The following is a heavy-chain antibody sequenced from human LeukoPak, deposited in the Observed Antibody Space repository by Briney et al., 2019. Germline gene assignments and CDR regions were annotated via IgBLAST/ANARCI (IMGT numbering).Heavy chain of an antibody. CDR2: IYTSGST. V-gene: IGHV4-4*07. D-gene: IGHD3-10*01. CDR3: AKDRRAGSYDY. CDR1: GGSISSYY. Sequence: SETLSLTCTVSGGSISSYYWSWIRQPAGKGLEWIGRIYTSGSTNYSPSLKSRVTMSVDTSKNQFSLKLSSVTTADTAVYYCAKDRRAGSYDYWGQGTLVTVSS. J-gene: IGHJ4*02.